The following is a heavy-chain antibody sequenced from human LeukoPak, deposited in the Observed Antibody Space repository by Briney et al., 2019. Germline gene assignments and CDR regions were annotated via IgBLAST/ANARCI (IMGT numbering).Heavy chain of an antibody. Sequence: SETLSLTCTVSGGSISSSSYYWGWIRQPPGKGLEWIGSIYYSGSTYYNPSPKSRVTISVDTSKNQFSLKLSSVTAADTAVYYCARHRWYSGSYYNYYYYYYMDVWGKGTTVTVSS. CDR2: IYYSGST. V-gene: IGHV4-39*01. D-gene: IGHD1-26*01. J-gene: IGHJ6*03. CDR1: GGSISSSSYY. CDR3: ARHRWYSGSYYNYYYYYYMDV.